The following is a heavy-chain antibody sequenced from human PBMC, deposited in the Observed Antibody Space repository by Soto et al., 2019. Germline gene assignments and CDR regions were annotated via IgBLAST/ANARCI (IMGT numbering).Heavy chain of an antibody. CDR1: GGTFSSYA. CDR3: ARAREGYSTLHYYYGMDV. J-gene: IGHJ6*02. D-gene: IGHD6-13*01. Sequence: SVKVSCKASGGTFSSYAISWVRQAPGQGLEWMGGIIPIFGTANYAQKFQGRVTITADESTSTAYMELSSLRSEDTAVYYCARAREGYSTLHYYYGMDVWGQGTTVTISS. V-gene: IGHV1-69*13. CDR2: IIPIFGTA.